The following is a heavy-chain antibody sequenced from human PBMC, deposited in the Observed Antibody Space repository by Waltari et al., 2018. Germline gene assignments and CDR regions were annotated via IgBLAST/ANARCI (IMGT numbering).Heavy chain of an antibody. V-gene: IGHV4-38-2*01. CDR3: ARVRLYSSGWDDAFDI. Sequence: QVQLHESAPGLVKPSETLSLTCAVSGYSLSGVSYWGWTRPPPGEGLEWIGSIYHSGSTYYNPSRKSRVTISVDTTKNQFSLKLSSVTAADTAVYYCARVRLYSSGWDDAFDIWGQGTMVTVSS. CDR2: IYHSGST. J-gene: IGHJ3*02. CDR1: GYSLSGVSY. D-gene: IGHD6-19*01.